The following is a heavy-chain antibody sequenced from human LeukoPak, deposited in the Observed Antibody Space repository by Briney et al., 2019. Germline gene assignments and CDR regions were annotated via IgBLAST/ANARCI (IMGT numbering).Heavy chain of an antibody. V-gene: IGHV1-3*01. D-gene: IGHD2-15*01. J-gene: IGHJ5*02. Sequence: ASVKVSCEASGYTFTSYAMHWVRQAPGQRLEWMGWINAGNGNTKYSQKFQGRVTITRDTSASTAYMELSSLRSEDTAVYYCARELYCSGGSCYSGFDPWGQGTLVTVSS. CDR3: ARELYCSGGSCYSGFDP. CDR2: INAGNGNT. CDR1: GYTFTSYA.